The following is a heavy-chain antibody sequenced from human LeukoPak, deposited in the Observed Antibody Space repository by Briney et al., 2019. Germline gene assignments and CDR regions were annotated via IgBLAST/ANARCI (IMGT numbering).Heavy chain of an antibody. CDR2: ITPIFGTA. CDR3: ARSADPYSSSSFDY. V-gene: IGHV1-69*05. J-gene: IGHJ4*02. Sequence: SVKVSCKASGGTFSSYAISWVRQAPGQGLEWMGGITPIFGTANYAQKFQGRVTITTDESTSTAYMELSSLRSEDTAVYYCARSADPYSSSSFDYWGQGTLVTVSS. CDR1: GGTFSSYA. D-gene: IGHD6-6*01.